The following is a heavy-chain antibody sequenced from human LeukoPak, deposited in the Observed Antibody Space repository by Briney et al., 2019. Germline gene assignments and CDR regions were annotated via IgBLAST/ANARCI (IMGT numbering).Heavy chain of an antibody. J-gene: IGHJ6*03. CDR3: ARDRGGAAGPYYYMDV. CDR1: GFTFCNYA. V-gene: IGHV3-23*01. CDR2: ISGSGGNT. Sequence: GGSLRLSCAASGFTFCNYAMTWVRQAPGKGLEWVSSISGSGGNTYYADSVKGRFTISRDNSKNTLYLQMNSLRVEDTAVYYCARDRGGAAGPYYYMDVWGKGTTVTVSS. D-gene: IGHD6-13*01.